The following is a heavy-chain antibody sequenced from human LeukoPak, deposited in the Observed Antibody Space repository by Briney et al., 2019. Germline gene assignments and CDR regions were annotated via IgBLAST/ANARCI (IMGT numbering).Heavy chain of an antibody. Sequence: GGSLRLSCAASGFTFSSYAMSWVRQAPGKGLEWVSAISGSGRSTYYADSVKGRFTISRDNAKNSLYLQMNSLRAEDTAVYYCARDGYNWGFGYWGQGTLVTVSS. CDR2: ISGSGRST. D-gene: IGHD5-24*01. CDR1: GFTFSSYA. CDR3: ARDGYNWGFGY. V-gene: IGHV3-23*01. J-gene: IGHJ4*02.